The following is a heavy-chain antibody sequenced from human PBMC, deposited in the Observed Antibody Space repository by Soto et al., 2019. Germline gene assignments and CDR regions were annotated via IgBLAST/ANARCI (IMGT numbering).Heavy chain of an antibody. CDR1: GGSISSSNW. V-gene: IGHV4-4*02. J-gene: IGHJ4*02. D-gene: IGHD3-22*01. Sequence: SETLSLTCAVSGGSISSSNWWSWVRQPPGKGLGWIGEIYHSGSTNYNPSLKSRVTISVDKSKNQFSLKLSSVTAADTAVYYCASLDSSGGHYFDYWGQGTLVTVSS. CDR3: ASLDSSGGHYFDY. CDR2: IYHSGST.